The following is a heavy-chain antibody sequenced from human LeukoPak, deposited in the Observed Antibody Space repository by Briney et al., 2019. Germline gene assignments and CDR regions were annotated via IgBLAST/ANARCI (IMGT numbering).Heavy chain of an antibody. J-gene: IGHJ4*02. CDR3: ASSFRGPYYYDSSGYYYEDDGPNFDY. V-gene: IGHV4-39*07. CDR2: IYYSGST. D-gene: IGHD3-22*01. CDR1: GGSISSSSYY. Sequence: SETLSLTCTVSGGSISSSSYYWGWIRQPPGKGLEWIGSIYYSGSTYYNPSLKSRVTISVDTSKNQFSLKLSSVTAADTAVYYCASSFRGPYYYDSSGYYYEDDGPNFDYWGQGTLVTVSS.